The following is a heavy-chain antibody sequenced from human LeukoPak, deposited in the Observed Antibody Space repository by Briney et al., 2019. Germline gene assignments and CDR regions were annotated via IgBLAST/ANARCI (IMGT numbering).Heavy chain of an antibody. CDR1: GGSISSSSYY. J-gene: IGHJ4*02. CDR2: IYYSGST. Sequence: SETLSLTCTVSGGSISSSSYYWGWIRQPPGKGLEWIGSIYYSGSTYYNPSLKSRVTISVDTSKNQFSLKLSSVTAADTAVYYCARHPHSRYYDSSGYYYFDYWGQGTLVTVSS. D-gene: IGHD3-22*01. V-gene: IGHV4-39*01. CDR3: ARHPHSRYYDSSGYYYFDY.